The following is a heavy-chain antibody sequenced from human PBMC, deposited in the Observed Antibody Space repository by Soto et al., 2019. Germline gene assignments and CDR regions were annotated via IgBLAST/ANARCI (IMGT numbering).Heavy chain of an antibody. V-gene: IGHV3-30-3*01. CDR3: ARDPAPDYDSSGYYEAESTYFDY. D-gene: IGHD3-22*01. CDR1: GFTFSSYA. CDR2: ISYDGSNK. J-gene: IGHJ4*01. Sequence: QVQLVESGGGVVQPGRSLRLSCAASGFTFSSYAMHWVRQAPGKGLEWVAVISYDGSNKYYADSVKGRFTISRDNSKNTLYLQMNSLRAEDTAVYYCARDPAPDYDSSGYYEAESTYFDYWGHGTLVTVSS.